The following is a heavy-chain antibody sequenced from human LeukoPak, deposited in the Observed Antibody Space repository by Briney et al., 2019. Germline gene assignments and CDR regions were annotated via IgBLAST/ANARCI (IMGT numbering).Heavy chain of an antibody. CDR1: GFTFSSYA. CDR2: ISDSGGST. D-gene: IGHD3-22*01. V-gene: IGHV3-23*01. CDR3: AKAGVWPDSTPADAFDI. Sequence: GGSLRLSCAASGFTFSSYAMSWVRQAPGKGLEWVSAISDSGGSTYYADSVKGRFTISRDNSKNTLYLQMNSLRAEDTAVYYCAKAGVWPDSTPADAFDIWGQGTMVTVSS. J-gene: IGHJ3*02.